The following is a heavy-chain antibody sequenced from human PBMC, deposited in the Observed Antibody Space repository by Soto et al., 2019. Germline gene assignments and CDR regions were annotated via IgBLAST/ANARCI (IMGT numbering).Heavy chain of an antibody. Sequence: QVQLVESGGGVVQPGRSLRLSCAASGFTFSSYAMHWVRQAPGKGLEWVAVISYDGSNKYYADSVKGRFTISRDNSKNTLHLQMNSLRAEDTAVYYCARSNAAIFGVVSYYYGMDVWGQGTTVTVSS. CDR2: ISYDGSNK. V-gene: IGHV3-30-3*01. CDR3: ARSNAAIFGVVSYYYGMDV. D-gene: IGHD3-3*01. CDR1: GFTFSSYA. J-gene: IGHJ6*02.